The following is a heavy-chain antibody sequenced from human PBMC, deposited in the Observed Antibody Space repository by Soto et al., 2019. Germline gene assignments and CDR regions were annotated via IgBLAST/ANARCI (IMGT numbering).Heavy chain of an antibody. CDR1: GYTFTSYA. J-gene: IGHJ4*02. V-gene: IGHV1-3*01. CDR2: INAGNGNT. D-gene: IGHD3-3*01. Sequence: GASVKVSCKASGYTFTSYAIHWVRQAPGQSLEWMGWINAGNGNTKYSQNFQGRVTITRDTSASTAYMELNSLKSEDTAMYYCARVGFGVASSFNYWGQGTLVTVSS. CDR3: ARVGFGVASSFNY.